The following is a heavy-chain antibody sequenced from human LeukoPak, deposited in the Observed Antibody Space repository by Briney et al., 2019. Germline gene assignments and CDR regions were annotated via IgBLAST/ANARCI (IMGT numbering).Heavy chain of an antibody. Sequence: GASVKVSCKASGYTFTGYYMHWVRQAPGQGLEWMGWINPNSGGTNYAQKFQGWVTMTRDASISTAHMELSRLRSDDTAVYYCARSLTTVRAFDIWGQGTVVTVSS. CDR3: ARSLTTVRAFDI. D-gene: IGHD4-17*01. V-gene: IGHV1-2*04. CDR1: GYTFTGYY. J-gene: IGHJ3*02. CDR2: INPNSGGT.